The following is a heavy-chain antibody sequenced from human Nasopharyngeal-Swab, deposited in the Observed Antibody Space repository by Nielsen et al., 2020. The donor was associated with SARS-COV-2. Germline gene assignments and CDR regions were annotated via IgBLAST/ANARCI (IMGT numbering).Heavy chain of an antibody. D-gene: IGHD4-17*01. Sequence: GESLKISCAASGFTFSNAWMSWVRQAPGKGLEWVGRIKSKTDGGTTDYAAPVKGRFTISRDDSKNTLYLQMNSLKTEDTAVYYCTTNHAYYGDYYWGQGTLVTVSS. J-gene: IGHJ4*02. CDR3: TTNHAYYGDYY. V-gene: IGHV3-15*01. CDR2: IKSKTDGGTT. CDR1: GFTFSNAW.